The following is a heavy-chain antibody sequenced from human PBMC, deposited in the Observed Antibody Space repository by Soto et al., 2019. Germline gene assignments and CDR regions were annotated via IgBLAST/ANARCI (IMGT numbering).Heavy chain of an antibody. D-gene: IGHD1-7*01. J-gene: IGHJ3*02. Sequence: SETLSLTCXVSGGSISNYYWTWIRQPPGKGLEWIGYIYYSGSTNYNPSLKSRVTISVDTSKNQFSLKLSSVTAADTAVYYCARNYGHAFDIWGQGTMVTVSS. CDR3: ARNYGHAFDI. V-gene: IGHV4-59*12. CDR1: GGSISNYY. CDR2: IYYSGST.